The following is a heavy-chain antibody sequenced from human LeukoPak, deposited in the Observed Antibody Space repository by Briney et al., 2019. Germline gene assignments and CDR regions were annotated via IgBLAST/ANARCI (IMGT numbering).Heavy chain of an antibody. CDR1: GYTFTSYW. Sequence: GESLKISCKGSGYTFTSYWIGWVRQMPGKGLEWMGIIYPSDSDTRYSPSFQGQVSISGDKSISTAYLQRSSLKASDTAMYYCARVYGRYVDYWGQGTLVTVSS. J-gene: IGHJ4*02. D-gene: IGHD3-10*01. CDR2: IYPSDSDT. V-gene: IGHV5-51*01. CDR3: ARVYGRYVDY.